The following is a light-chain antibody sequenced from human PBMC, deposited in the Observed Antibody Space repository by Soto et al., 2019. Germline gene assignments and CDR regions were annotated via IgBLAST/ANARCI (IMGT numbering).Light chain of an antibody. CDR2: VNSDGSH. CDR1: SGHSSYA. V-gene: IGLV4-69*01. J-gene: IGLJ3*02. CDR3: QTWGTGTWV. Sequence: QPVLTQSPSASASLGVSVKLTCTLSSGHSSYAIAWHQQQPEEGPRYLMKVNSDGSHSKGDGIPDRFSGSSSGAERYLTISSLQSEDEDDYYCQTWGTGTWVFGGGTKLTVL.